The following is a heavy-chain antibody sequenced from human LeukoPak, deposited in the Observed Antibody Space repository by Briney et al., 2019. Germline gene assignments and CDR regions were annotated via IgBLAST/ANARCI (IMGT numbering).Heavy chain of an antibody. V-gene: IGHV4-61*02. D-gene: IGHD1-7*01. CDR1: GGSISSGSYY. J-gene: IGHJ4*02. CDR2: IYTSGST. Sequence: SETLSLTCSVSGGSISSGSYYWSWIRQPAGKGLEWIGRIYTSGSTNYNPSLKSRVTISVDTSKNQFSLKLSSVTAADTAVYYCANYLELRNWGQGTLVTVSS. CDR3: ANYLELRN.